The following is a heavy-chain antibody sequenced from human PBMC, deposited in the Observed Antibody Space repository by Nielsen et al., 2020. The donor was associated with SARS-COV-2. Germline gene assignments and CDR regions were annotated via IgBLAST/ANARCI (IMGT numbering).Heavy chain of an antibody. V-gene: IGHV3-11*05. CDR3: ARGTTHDYFDY. D-gene: IGHD4-17*01. Sequence: GGSLRLSCAASGFTFSDYYMSWIRQAPGKGLEWVSYISSSSSYTNYADSVKGRFTISRDNAKNSLYLQMNSLRAEDTAVYYCARGTTHDYFDYWGQGTLVTVSS. CDR1: GFTFSDYY. J-gene: IGHJ4*02. CDR2: ISSSSSYT.